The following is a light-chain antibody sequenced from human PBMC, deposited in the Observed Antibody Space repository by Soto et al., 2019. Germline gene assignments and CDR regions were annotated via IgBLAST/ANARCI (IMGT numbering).Light chain of an antibody. V-gene: IGLV2-14*01. CDR1: SSDVGGYNY. Sequence: QSALTQPASVSGSAGQSITISCTGASSDVGGYNYVSWYQQHPGKAPKLVIYEVSDRPSGVSNRFSGSKSGNTASLTISGLQAEDEADYYCSSYRNNTTLGFGSGTKVTVL. CDR3: SSYRNNTTLG. J-gene: IGLJ1*01. CDR2: EVS.